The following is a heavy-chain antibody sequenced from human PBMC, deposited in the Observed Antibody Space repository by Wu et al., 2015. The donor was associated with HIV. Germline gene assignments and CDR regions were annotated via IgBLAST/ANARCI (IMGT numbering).Heavy chain of an antibody. CDR2: INPSDGST. D-gene: IGHD3-16*01. J-gene: IGHJ5*02. CDR3: ARSGGPAGWFDP. Sequence: QVQLVQSGAEVKKPGASVKVSCKASGYTFTNFYIHWVRQAPGQGLEWMAVINPSDGSTSYSERFQGRVTLTRDTSTSTVYMELSSLKSEDTAVYYCARSGGPAGWFDPWGQGTQVTVSS. V-gene: IGHV1-46*03. CDR1: GYTFTNFY.